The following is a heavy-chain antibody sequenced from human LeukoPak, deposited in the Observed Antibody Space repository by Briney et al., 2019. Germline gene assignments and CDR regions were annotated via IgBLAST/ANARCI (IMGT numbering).Heavy chain of an antibody. CDR1: GFTVNNDY. CDR3: ASAIGSIWYEFDY. V-gene: IGHV3-53*01. J-gene: IGHJ4*02. D-gene: IGHD6-13*01. CDR2: IYSGGYT. Sequence: GGSLRLSCAASGFTVNNDYMSWVRQAPGRGLEWVSVIYSGGYTYYAGSVKGRFTISRDNSKNTLYLQMNSLRAEDTAVYYCASAIGSIWYEFDYWGQGTLVTVSS.